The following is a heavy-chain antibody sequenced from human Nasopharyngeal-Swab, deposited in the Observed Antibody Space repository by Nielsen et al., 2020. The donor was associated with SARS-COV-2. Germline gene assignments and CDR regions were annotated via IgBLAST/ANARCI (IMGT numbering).Heavy chain of an antibody. CDR2: ISYDGSNK. CDR1: GFTFSSYA. J-gene: IGHJ4*02. CDR3: ARLGGGGGNY. V-gene: IGHV3-30*04. D-gene: IGHD1-26*01. Sequence: GGSLRLSCAASGFTFSSYAMHWVRQAPGKGLEWVAVISYDGSNKYYADSVQGRFTISRDNSKNTLYLQMNSLRAEDTAVYYCARLGGGGGNYWGQGTLVTVSS.